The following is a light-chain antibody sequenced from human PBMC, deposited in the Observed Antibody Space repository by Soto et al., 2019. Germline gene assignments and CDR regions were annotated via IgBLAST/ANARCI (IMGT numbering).Light chain of an antibody. J-gene: IGKJ4*01. CDR2: GAS. V-gene: IGKV3-15*01. CDR1: QSVSSN. CDR3: QQYNDWPPELT. Sequence: EIMMTQSPATLSVSPGERATLSCWASQSVSSNLAWYQQRPGQAPRLLIYGASTRAAGIPARFSGSGSGTDFTLTISGLQSEDSADYYCQQYNDWPPELTFGGGTEVEIK.